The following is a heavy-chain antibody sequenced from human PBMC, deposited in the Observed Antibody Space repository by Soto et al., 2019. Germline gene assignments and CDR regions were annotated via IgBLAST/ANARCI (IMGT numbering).Heavy chain of an antibody. CDR2: IYSGGYT. V-gene: IGHV3-53*01. CDR3: GTRWGGGGY. J-gene: IGHJ4*02. CDR1: GFTVSNNY. D-gene: IGHD3-16*01. Sequence: EVQLVESGGGLIQPGGSLRLSCAVSGFTVSNNYMSWVRQAPGKGLEGVSVIYSGGYTAYGDSVKGRFTISRDNSKNTLIPQNNGGRAAGAAVYYWGTRWGGGGYWGQGTLVTVSS.